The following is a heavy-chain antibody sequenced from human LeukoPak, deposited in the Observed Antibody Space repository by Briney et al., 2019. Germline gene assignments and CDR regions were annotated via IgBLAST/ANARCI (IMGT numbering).Heavy chain of an antibody. V-gene: IGHV4-59*01. J-gene: IGHJ5*02. D-gene: IGHD4-11*01. Sequence: SETLSLTCTVSGGSISSYYWSWIRQPPGKGLEWIGYLYYSGSTNYNPSLKSRVTISVDTSKNQFSLKLSSVTAADTAVYYCARVSGNNYGPLNWLDPWGQGTLVTVS. CDR3: ARVSGNNYGPLNWLDP. CDR2: LYYSGST. CDR1: GGSISSYY.